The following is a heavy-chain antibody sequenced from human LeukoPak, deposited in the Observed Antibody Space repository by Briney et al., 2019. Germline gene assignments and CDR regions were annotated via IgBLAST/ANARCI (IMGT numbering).Heavy chain of an antibody. J-gene: IGHJ4*02. V-gene: IGHV4-34*01. CDR3: ARHGLSSLSFYEY. D-gene: IGHD3-16*02. CDR1: GGSFSGYY. Sequence: SETLSLTCAVYGGSFSGYYWSWIRQPPGKGLEWIGSIYYSGSTYYNPSLKSRVTLSVDTSKNQFSLKLSSVTAADTAVYYCARHGLSSLSFYEYWGQGTLVTVSS. CDR2: IYYSGST.